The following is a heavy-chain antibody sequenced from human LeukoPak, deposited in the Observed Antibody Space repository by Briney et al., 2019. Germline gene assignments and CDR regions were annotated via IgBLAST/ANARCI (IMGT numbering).Heavy chain of an antibody. J-gene: IGHJ4*02. CDR2: IIPILGIA. Sequence: SAKVSCKASGGTFSSYAISWVRQAPGQGLEWMGRIIPILGIANYAQKFQGRVTITADKSTSTAYMELSSLRSEDTAVYYCARDPNCSGGSCNVEGADYWGQGTLVTVSS. CDR1: GGTFSSYA. CDR3: ARDPNCSGGSCNVEGADY. V-gene: IGHV1-69*04. D-gene: IGHD2-15*01.